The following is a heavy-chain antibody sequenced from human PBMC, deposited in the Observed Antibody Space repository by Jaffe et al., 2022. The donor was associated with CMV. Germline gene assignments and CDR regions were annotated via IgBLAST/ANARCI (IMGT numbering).Heavy chain of an antibody. V-gene: IGHV3-9*01. D-gene: IGHD2-8*01. CDR2: ISWNSGSI. J-gene: IGHJ3*01. CDR3: AKDMVGSRRNGAAFDL. Sequence: EVQLVESGGDLVQPGRSLRLSCAASGFTFDDYAMHWVRQAPGKGLEWVSGISWNSGSIAYADSVEGRFTISRDNAKNSLYLQMDSLRAEDAALYYCAKDMVGSRRNGAAFDLWGQGTMVTVSS. CDR1: GFTFDDYA.